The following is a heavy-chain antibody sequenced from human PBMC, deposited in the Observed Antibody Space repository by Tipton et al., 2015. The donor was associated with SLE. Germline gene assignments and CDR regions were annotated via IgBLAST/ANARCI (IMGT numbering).Heavy chain of an antibody. Sequence: SLRLSCTASGFTFSNYAMHWVRQAPGKGLEWVAIISDDGSNFQDAESVKGRFTISRDNFKSTLFLETDSLRPEDTAIYYCARERPTGDEGGGDAFDIWGQGTVVTASS. CDR3: ARERPTGDEGGGDAFDI. J-gene: IGHJ3*02. D-gene: IGHD7-27*01. V-gene: IGHV3-30*04. CDR2: ISDDGSNF. CDR1: GFTFSNYA.